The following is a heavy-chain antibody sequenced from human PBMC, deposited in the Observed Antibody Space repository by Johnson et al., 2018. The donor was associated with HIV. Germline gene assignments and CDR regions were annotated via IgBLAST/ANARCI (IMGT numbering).Heavy chain of an antibody. CDR3: AKGDYNFGSGDAFDI. CDR2: IYSGGST. V-gene: IGHV3-66*01. J-gene: IGHJ3*02. Sequence: VQLVESGGGLVQPGGSLRLSCAASGFTVSSNYMSWVRQAPGKGLEWVSVIYSGGSTYYADSVKGRFTISRDNSKNTLYLQMNSLRAEDTAVYYCAKGDYNFGSGDAFDIWGQGTMVTVSS. D-gene: IGHD3-3*01. CDR1: GFTVSSNY.